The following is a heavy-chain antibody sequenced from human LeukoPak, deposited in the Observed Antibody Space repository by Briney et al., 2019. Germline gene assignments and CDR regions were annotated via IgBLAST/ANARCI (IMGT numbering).Heavy chain of an antibody. CDR2: IKQDGSLK. CDR3: TRDKSPSDSSGYYDAFDI. J-gene: IGHJ3*02. CDR1: GFNFNRDW. D-gene: IGHD3-22*01. Sequence: GGSLRLSCAASGFNFNRDWMIWVRQAPGKGLEWVANIKQDGSLKYYVDSVKGRFTISRDNPKNSLYLQMNSLRAEDTAVYYCTRDKSPSDSSGYYDAFDIWGQGTMVTVSS. V-gene: IGHV3-7*01.